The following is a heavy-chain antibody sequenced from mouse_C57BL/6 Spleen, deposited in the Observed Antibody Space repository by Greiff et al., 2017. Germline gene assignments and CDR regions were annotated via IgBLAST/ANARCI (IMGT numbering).Heavy chain of an antibody. CDR3: ARGGLQRGYFDY. V-gene: IGHV1-20*01. Sequence: VQLQQSGPELVKPGDSVKISCKASGYSFTGYFMNWVMQSHGKSLEWIGRINPYNGDTFYNQKFKGKATLTVDKSSSTAHMELRSLTSEDSAVYYCARGGLQRGYFDYWGQGTTLTVSS. J-gene: IGHJ2*01. D-gene: IGHD2-2*01. CDR2: INPYNGDT. CDR1: GYSFTGYF.